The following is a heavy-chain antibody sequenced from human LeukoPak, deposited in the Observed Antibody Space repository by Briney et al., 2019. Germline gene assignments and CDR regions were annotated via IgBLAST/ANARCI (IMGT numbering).Heavy chain of an antibody. J-gene: IGHJ4*02. CDR2: IYSGGST. Sequence: GGSLRLSCAASGFTVSSNYMSWVRQAPGKGLEWVSVIYSGGSTYYADSVKGRFTISRDNSKNTLYLQMNSLRAEDTAVYYCASHDYGDPNFDYWGQGALVTVSS. V-gene: IGHV3-53*01. CDR3: ASHDYGDPNFDY. CDR1: GFTVSSNY. D-gene: IGHD4-17*01.